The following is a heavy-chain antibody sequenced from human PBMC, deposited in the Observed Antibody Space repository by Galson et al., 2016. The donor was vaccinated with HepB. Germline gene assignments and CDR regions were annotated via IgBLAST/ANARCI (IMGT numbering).Heavy chain of an antibody. CDR3: ARDLYSTSSGQEGMDS. D-gene: IGHD2-8*01. CDR2: INPSGTRT. CDR1: GYTFTNYY. V-gene: IGHV1-46*01. Sequence: SVKVSCKASGYTFTNYYIHWVRQAPGQGLEWVGDINPSGTRTTYAQTLQGRVTVSRDTSTSTVYMELSSLRSEDTAVYYCARDLYSTSSGQEGMDSWGQGTTVTVAS. J-gene: IGHJ6*02.